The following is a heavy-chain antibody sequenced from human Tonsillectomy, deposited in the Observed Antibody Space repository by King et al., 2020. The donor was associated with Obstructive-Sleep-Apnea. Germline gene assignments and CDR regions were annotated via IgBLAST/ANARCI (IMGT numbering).Heavy chain of an antibody. CDR2: IYYSGST. Sequence: LQLQESGPGLVKPSETLSLTCTVSGGSISSSSYYWGWIRQPPGKGLEWIGSIYYSGSTYYNPSLKSRDTISVDTSKNQFSLKLSSVTAADTAVYYCARDLADYGSGSYYLTFHFDYWGQGTLVTVSS. CDR3: ARDLADYGSGSYYLTFHFDY. V-gene: IGHV4-39*07. CDR1: GGSISSSSYY. J-gene: IGHJ4*02. D-gene: IGHD3-10*01.